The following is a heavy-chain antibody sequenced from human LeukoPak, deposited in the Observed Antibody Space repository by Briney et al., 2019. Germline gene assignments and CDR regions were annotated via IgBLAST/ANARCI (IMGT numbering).Heavy chain of an antibody. CDR2: TSYDGRNK. D-gene: IGHD1-1*01. J-gene: IGHJ5*01. V-gene: IGHV3-30*04. Sequence: TGGSLRLSCTASGFRFSYSAMHWVRRAPGRGLEWVAITSYDGRNKFYTDSVKGRFTISRDNSKNTLYLQMDSLGPEDTAVYYCARDPSSDPFNINWAANWFESWGQGTLVTVSS. CDR3: ARDPSSDPFNINWAANWFES. CDR1: GFRFSYSA.